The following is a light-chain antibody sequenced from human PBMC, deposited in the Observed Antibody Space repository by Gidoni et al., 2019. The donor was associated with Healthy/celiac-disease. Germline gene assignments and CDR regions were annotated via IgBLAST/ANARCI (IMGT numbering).Light chain of an antibody. CDR1: QSVSSY. CDR2: DAS. V-gene: IGKV3-11*01. CDR3: QQRSNWPLAT. J-gene: IGKJ4*01. Sequence: EIVLTQSPATLSLSPGKRATLSCRASQSVSSYLAWYQQKPGQAPRLLIYDASNRATGIPARFSGSGSGTDFTLTISSLEPEDFAVYYCQQRSNWPLATFXGXTKVEIK.